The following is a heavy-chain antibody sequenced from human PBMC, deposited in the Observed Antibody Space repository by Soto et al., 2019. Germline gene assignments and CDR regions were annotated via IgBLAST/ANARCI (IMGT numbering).Heavy chain of an antibody. Sequence: SETLSLTCTVSGGSISSGGYYWSWIRLHPGKGLEWIGYIYYSGSTYYNPSLKSRVTISVDTSKNRFSLKLSSVTAADTAVYYCARFGYSTNIGIDYWGQGTLVTVSS. CDR2: IYYSGST. CDR3: ARFGYSTNIGIDY. V-gene: IGHV4-31*03. CDR1: GGSISSGGYY. J-gene: IGHJ4*02. D-gene: IGHD3-22*01.